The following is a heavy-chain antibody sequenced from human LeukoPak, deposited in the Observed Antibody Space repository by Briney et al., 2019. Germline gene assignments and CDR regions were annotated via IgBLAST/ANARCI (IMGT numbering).Heavy chain of an antibody. CDR2: IYYSGST. Sequence: SETLSLTCTVSGGSISSYYWSWIRQPPGKGLEWIGYIYYSGSTNYNPSLKSRVTISVDTSKNQFSLKLSSVTAADTAVYYCARADLMGSFFDYWGQGTLVTVSS. J-gene: IGHJ4*02. V-gene: IGHV4-59*01. CDR3: ARADLMGSFFDY. CDR1: GGSISSYY. D-gene: IGHD3-16*01.